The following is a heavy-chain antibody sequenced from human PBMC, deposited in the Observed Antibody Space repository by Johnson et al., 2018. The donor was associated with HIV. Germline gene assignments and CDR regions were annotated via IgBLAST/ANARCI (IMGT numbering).Heavy chain of an antibody. V-gene: IGHV3-66*02. CDR1: GFTFSSYA. D-gene: IGHD3-9*01. Sequence: EVQLVESGGGLVQPGGSLRLSCAASGFTFSSYAMHWVRQAPGKGLAWVSSISCGDVYYADSVKGRFTISRDNSKNMVYLQMNSLRPEDTAVYYCARDGRDLVTRGSFDVWGQGTMVTVSS. J-gene: IGHJ3*01. CDR2: ISCGDV. CDR3: ARDGRDLVTRGSFDV.